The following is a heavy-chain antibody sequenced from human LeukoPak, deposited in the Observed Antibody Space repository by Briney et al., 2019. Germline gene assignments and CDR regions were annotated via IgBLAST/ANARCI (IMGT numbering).Heavy chain of an antibody. CDR3: ARDLGVGSVGGDY. CDR1: GFTFSSYS. V-gene: IGHV3-21*01. J-gene: IGHJ4*02. Sequence: GGSLRLSCAASGFTFSSYSMNWVRQAPGKGLEWVSSISSSSSYIYYADSVKGRFTISRDNAKNSLYPQMNSLRAEDTAVYYCARDLGVGSVGGDYWGQGTLVTVSS. D-gene: IGHD1-26*01. CDR2: ISSSSSYI.